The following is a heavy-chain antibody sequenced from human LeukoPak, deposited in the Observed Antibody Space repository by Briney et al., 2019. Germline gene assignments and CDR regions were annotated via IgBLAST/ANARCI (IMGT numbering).Heavy chain of an antibody. V-gene: IGHV3-13*01. Sequence: PGGSLRLSCAASGFTFSSHDMHWVRQATGKGLEWVSAIGTAGDTYYPGSVKGRFTISRENAKNSLYLQMNSLRAGDTAVYYCARGWTGTTSKPLLDPWGQGTLVTVSS. J-gene: IGHJ5*02. CDR2: IGTAGDT. D-gene: IGHD1-1*01. CDR1: GFTFSSHD. CDR3: ARGWTGTTSKPLLDP.